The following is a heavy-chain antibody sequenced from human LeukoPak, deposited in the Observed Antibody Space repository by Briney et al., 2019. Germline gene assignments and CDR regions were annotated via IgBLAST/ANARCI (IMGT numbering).Heavy chain of an antibody. V-gene: IGHV3-30-3*01. J-gene: IGHJ6*02. CDR2: ITYDGSNK. Sequence: PGRSLRLSCAVSGFTFSSHTMYWVRQAPGKGLEWVAIITYDGSNKYYADSVKGRFTISRDNAKNSLYLQMNSLRAEDTAVYYCARVRYYYGMDVWGQGTTVIVSS. CDR1: GFTFSSHT. CDR3: ARVRYYYGMDV.